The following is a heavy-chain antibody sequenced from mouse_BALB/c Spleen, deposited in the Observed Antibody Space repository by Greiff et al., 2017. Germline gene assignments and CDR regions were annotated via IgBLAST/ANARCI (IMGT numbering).Heavy chain of an antibody. Sequence: EVKLQESGPGLVKPSQSLSLTCTVTGYSITSDYAWNWIRQFPGNKLEWMGYISYSGSTSYNPSLKSRISITRDTSKNQFFLQLNSVTTEDTATYYCARNYDYDEGLAYWGQGTLVTVSA. CDR1: GYSITSDYA. CDR3: ARNYDYDEGLAY. CDR2: ISYSGST. V-gene: IGHV3-2*02. J-gene: IGHJ3*01. D-gene: IGHD2-4*01.